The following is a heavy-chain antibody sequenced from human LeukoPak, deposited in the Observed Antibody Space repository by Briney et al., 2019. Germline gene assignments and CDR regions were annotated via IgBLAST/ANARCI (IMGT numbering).Heavy chain of an antibody. CDR1: GGSFTDNN. V-gene: IGHV4-34*01. CDR3: ARGLDLEGLDY. J-gene: IGHJ4*02. D-gene: IGHD1-1*01. CDR2: INDRGTT. Sequence: PSETLSLTCAVYGGSFTDNNWTSLRQSPEKGLEWIGEINDRGTTHYNPSLKSRVTISVDTAKHQFSLRMRSLTAADTAVYYCARGLDLEGLDYWGQGTLVTVSS.